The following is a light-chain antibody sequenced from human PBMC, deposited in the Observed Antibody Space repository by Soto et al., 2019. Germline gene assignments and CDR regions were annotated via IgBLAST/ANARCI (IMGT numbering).Light chain of an antibody. V-gene: IGKV3-11*01. CDR2: DAS. Sequence: EIVLTQSPATLSLSPGERATLSCRASQSVSSYLAWFQQKPGQAPRLLIYDASNRAPGIPARFSGSGSGTDFTLTISSLEPEDFAVYYCQQRGNWPRTFGQGTKVDNK. J-gene: IGKJ1*01. CDR3: QQRGNWPRT. CDR1: QSVSSY.